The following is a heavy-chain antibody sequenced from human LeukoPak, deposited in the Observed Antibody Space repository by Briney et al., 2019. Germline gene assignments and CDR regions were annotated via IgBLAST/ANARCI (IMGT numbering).Heavy chain of an antibody. CDR2: ISDSSTTI. CDR3: ARDWYGDYGY. V-gene: IGHV3-48*01. CDR1: GFTFSSYS. D-gene: IGHD4-17*01. Sequence: PGGSLRLSCIASGFTFSSYSMNWVRQVPGKGLEWVSYISDSSTTIYYADSVEGRFTLSRDNAKNSLYLQMNSLRAEDTAVYYCARDWYGDYGYWGQGTLVTVSS. J-gene: IGHJ4*02.